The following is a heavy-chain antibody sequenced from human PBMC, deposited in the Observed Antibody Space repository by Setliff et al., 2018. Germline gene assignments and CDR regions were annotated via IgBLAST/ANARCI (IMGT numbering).Heavy chain of an antibody. CDR1: GYTFTSHY. V-gene: IGHV1-46*01. Sequence: ASVKVSCKASGYTFTSHYMHWVRQAPGLGLEWMGTINPSSGRTSYAQKFQGRVTMTRDTSTSTVYMDMSSLRSEDTAVYYCAREQWLDPPGYYYMDVWGKGTAVTVSS. CDR2: INPSSGRT. CDR3: AREQWLDPPGYYYMDV. J-gene: IGHJ6*03. D-gene: IGHD6-19*01.